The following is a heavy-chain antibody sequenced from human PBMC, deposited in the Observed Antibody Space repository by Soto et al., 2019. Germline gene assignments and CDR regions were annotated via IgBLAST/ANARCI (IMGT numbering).Heavy chain of an antibody. CDR1: GFTFSNHW. V-gene: IGHV3-74*01. D-gene: IGHD6-19*01. Sequence: QPGGSLSLSCAASGFTFSNHWMHWVRQAPGKGLEWVSRINSDGSTTTYADSVKGRFTIFRHTAKNTLYLQLNSLRAEDTALYYCARGYSSGPDYWGQGTLVTVSS. CDR3: ARGYSSGPDY. CDR2: INSDGSTT. J-gene: IGHJ4*02.